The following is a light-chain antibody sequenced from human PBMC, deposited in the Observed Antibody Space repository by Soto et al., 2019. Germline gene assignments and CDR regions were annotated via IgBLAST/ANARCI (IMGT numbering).Light chain of an antibody. CDR2: AAF. J-gene: IGKJ3*01. Sequence: DIQMTQSPSSLSASVGDRVTITCRASQSISSYLNWYQQKPGKAPKLLIYAAFILQSGVPSRFGGSGAGTDFTLYVSSLQPEDFATYFCQQRYNMLFTFGPVTNVDL. CDR3: QQRYNMLFT. V-gene: IGKV1-39*01. CDR1: QSISSY.